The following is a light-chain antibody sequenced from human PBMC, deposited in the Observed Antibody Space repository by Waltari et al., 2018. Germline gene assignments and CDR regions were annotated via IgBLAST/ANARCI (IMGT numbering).Light chain of an antibody. CDR1: SSNFGAGYD. V-gene: IGLV1-40*01. CDR3: QSFDRSLSASV. Sequence: QSVLTQPPSVSGAPGQSITISCTGSSSNFGAGYDVHWYQQLPGTAPKLLIYANKNRPSGVPDRFSGSKSGTSASRAITGLQAEDEADYYCQSFDRSLSASVFGGGTKLTVL. J-gene: IGLJ3*02. CDR2: ANK.